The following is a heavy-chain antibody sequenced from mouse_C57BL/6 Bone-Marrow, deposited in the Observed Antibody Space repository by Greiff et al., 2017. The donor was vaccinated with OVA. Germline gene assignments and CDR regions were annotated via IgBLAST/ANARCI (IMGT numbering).Heavy chain of an antibody. CDR2: IYPRDGST. J-gene: IGHJ1*03. V-gene: IGHV1-85*01. CDR1: GYTFTSYD. Sequence: QVHVKQSGPELVKPGASVKLSCKASGYTFTSYDINWVKQRPGQGLEWIGWIYPRDGSTKYNEKFKGKATLTVDTSSSTAYMELHSLTSEDSAVYFCALTGWYFDVWGTGTTVTVSS. D-gene: IGHD4-1*01. CDR3: ALTGWYFDV.